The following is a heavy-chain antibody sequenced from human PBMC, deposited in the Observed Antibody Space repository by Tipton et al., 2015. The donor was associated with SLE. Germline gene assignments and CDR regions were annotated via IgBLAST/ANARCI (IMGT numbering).Heavy chain of an antibody. D-gene: IGHD3-9*01. V-gene: IGHV3-69-1*01. Sequence: GSLRLSCAASGLSFSNYNINWVRQAPGKGLEWVSCSSSSGHIYYGDSVKGRFTVSRDNGKSSLSLQMSSLRVEDTAVYYCARDRSFDDAFDIWGHGTAVTVSS. CDR1: GLSFSNYN. CDR3: ARDRSFDDAFDI. J-gene: IGHJ3*02. CDR2: SSSSGHI.